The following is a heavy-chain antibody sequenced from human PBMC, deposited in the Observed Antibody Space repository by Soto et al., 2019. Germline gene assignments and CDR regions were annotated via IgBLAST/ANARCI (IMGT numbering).Heavy chain of an antibody. CDR2: IYTSGST. V-gene: IGHV4-4*07. CDR3: ARDHSLDYYGSGSYYNPYNCFGP. Sequence: SETMSLTCAVYGGSFSGYYGSWNRQPAGKGLEWIGRIYTSGSTNYNPALKSRVTMSVDTSKNQFSLKLSSVTAADTAVYYCARDHSLDYYGSGSYYNPYNCFGPWGQGTLVTVSS. CDR1: GGSFSGYY. J-gene: IGHJ5*02. D-gene: IGHD3-10*01.